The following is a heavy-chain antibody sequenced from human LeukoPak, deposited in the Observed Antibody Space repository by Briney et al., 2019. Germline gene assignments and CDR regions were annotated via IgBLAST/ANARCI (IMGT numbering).Heavy chain of an antibody. Sequence: SVKVSCKASGGTFSSYAISWVQQAPGQGLEWMGGIIPIFGTANYAQKFQGRVTITTDESTSTAYMELSSLRSEDTAVYYCATDTARVNYWGQGTLDTVSS. CDR1: GGTFSSYA. J-gene: IGHJ4*02. CDR3: ATDTARVNY. CDR2: IIPIFGTA. V-gene: IGHV1-69*05. D-gene: IGHD5-18*01.